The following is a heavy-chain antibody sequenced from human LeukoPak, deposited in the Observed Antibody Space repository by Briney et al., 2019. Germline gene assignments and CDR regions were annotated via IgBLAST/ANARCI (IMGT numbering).Heavy chain of an antibody. D-gene: IGHD2-21*01. J-gene: IGHJ4*02. CDR2: ISGSGGST. V-gene: IGHV3-23*01. Sequence: GGSLRLSCAASGFMFSSCMHWVRQAPGKGLEWVSAISGSGGSTYYADSVKGRFTTSRDNSKNTLYLQLNGLRTEDTALYYCAKDRLLNCRGDCYIFDYWGQGTLVTVSS. CDR3: AKDRLLNCRGDCYIFDY. CDR1: GFMFSSC.